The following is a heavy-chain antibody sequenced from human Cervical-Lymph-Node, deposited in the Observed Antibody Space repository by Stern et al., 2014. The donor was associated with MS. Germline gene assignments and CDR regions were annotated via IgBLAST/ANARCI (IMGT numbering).Heavy chain of an antibody. Sequence: VQLVQSGGGLVQPGGSLRLSCAASGFIFSSYWMSWVRQAPGKGLEGVANIKRDGSEQYYVDSVKGRFTISRDNAKNSLYLQINSLRVEDTAVYYCARHGGYNFDYWGQGSLVTVSS. CDR3: ARHGGYNFDY. J-gene: IGHJ4*02. CDR2: IKRDGSEQ. CDR1: GFIFSSYW. V-gene: IGHV3-7*01. D-gene: IGHD5-12*01.